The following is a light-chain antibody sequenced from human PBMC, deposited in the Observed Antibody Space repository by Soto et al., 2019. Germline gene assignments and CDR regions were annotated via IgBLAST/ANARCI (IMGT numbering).Light chain of an antibody. V-gene: IGKV3D-20*01. CDR2: DAC. Sequence: EIVSTQSPGTLALSPGERASLSCGASQTVGSTYVAWYQQKPGLAPRLPIYDACSRATAIPDRFSGSGSGTDLTITISRLEPEDFAVYYCQHYGSSPWTFGQGTKVEL. CDR1: QTVGSTY. CDR3: QHYGSSPWT. J-gene: IGKJ1*01.